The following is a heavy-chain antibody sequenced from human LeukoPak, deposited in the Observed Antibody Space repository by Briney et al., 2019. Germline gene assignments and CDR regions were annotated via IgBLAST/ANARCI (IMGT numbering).Heavy chain of an antibody. J-gene: IGHJ4*02. Sequence: SETLSLSCTVSGGSISSGDYYWSWISQPPGKGLEWIGYIYYSGTTYYNPSLKSRLTISVDTSKNQFSLKLSSVTAADTAVYYCARTDSSGYYGDYWGQGTLVTVSS. D-gene: IGHD3-22*01. V-gene: IGHV4-30-4*01. CDR3: ARTDSSGYYGDY. CDR2: IYYSGTT. CDR1: GGSISSGDYY.